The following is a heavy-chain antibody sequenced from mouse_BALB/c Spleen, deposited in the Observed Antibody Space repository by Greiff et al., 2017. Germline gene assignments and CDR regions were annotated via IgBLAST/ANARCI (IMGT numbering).Heavy chain of an antibody. Sequence: DVQLQESGPGLVKPSQSLSLTCTVTGYSITSDYAWNWIRQFPGNKLEWMGYISYSGSTSYNPSLKSRISITRDTSKNQFFLQLNSVTTEDTATYYWARGGGDWGQGTLVTVSA. J-gene: IGHJ3*01. CDR1: GYSITSDYA. V-gene: IGHV3-2*02. CDR2: ISYSGST. CDR3: ARGGGD.